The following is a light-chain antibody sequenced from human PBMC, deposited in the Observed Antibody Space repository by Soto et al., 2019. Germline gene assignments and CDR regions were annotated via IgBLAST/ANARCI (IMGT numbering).Light chain of an antibody. J-gene: IGKJ5*01. Sequence: DIQMTHPPSSLFAAGGYRFTMTCQASQDISDNLNWYQQKPGKAPKVLIYDASHLQTGVPSRFSGRGSGTDFTFTISSLQPDDSGIYYCQQYDDLPITFGQGTRLEIK. CDR1: QDISDN. V-gene: IGKV1-33*01. CDR2: DAS. CDR3: QQYDDLPIT.